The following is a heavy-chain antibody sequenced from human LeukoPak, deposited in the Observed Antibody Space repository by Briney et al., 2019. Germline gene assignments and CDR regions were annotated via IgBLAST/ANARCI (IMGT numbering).Heavy chain of an antibody. D-gene: IGHD6-6*01. V-gene: IGHV3-7*01. Sequence: PGRSLRLSCAASGFTFSSYWMSWVRQAPGKGLEWVANIKQDGSEKYYVDSVKGRFTISRDNAKNSLYLQMNSLRAEDTAVYYCARDELEYSSSSSWFDPWGQGTLVTVSS. CDR3: ARDELEYSSSSSWFDP. CDR1: GFTFSSYW. J-gene: IGHJ5*02. CDR2: IKQDGSEK.